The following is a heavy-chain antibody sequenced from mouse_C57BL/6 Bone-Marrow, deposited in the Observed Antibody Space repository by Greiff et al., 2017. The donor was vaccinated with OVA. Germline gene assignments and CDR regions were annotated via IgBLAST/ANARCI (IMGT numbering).Heavy chain of an antibody. J-gene: IGHJ4*01. D-gene: IGHD2-5*01. CDR3: ARDYSNFYAMDY. Sequence: EVQLQESGPGLVKPSQSLSLTCSVTGYSITSGYYWNWIRQFPRNQLEWMGYINYDGSTNYNPSPKNRISITSDTSKNRCGRKLNAGTTEETATDYCARDYSNFYAMDYWGQGTSVTVSS. CDR2: INYDGST. V-gene: IGHV3-6*01. CDR1: GYSITSGYY.